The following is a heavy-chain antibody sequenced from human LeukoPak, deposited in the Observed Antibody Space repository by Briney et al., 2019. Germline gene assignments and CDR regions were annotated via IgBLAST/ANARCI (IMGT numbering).Heavy chain of an antibody. CDR2: IKQDGSEK. V-gene: IGHV3-7*03. CDR1: GLIFSRHW. CDR3: ARVDIVVVVAALGWFDP. D-gene: IGHD2-15*01. J-gene: IGHJ5*02. Sequence: GGSLRLSCAASGLIFSRHWMRWVRPAPGKGVEWVANIKQDGSEKYYVDSVKGRFTIPRDNAKNSLYLQMNSLRAEDTAVYYCARVDIVVVVAALGWFDPWGQGTLVTVSS.